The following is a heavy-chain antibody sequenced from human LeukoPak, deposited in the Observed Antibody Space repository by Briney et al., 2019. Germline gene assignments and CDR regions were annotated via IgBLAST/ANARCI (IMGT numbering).Heavy chain of an antibody. Sequence: ASVKVSCKASGYTFTGYYMHWVRQAPGQGLEWMVWINPNSGGTNYAQKFQGRVTMTRDTSISTAYMELSRLRSDDTAVYYCASTSYDSSVRGAESDYWGQGTLVTVSS. CDR1: GYTFTGYY. J-gene: IGHJ4*02. V-gene: IGHV1-2*02. CDR2: INPNSGGT. CDR3: ASTSYDSSVRGAESDY. D-gene: IGHD3-22*01.